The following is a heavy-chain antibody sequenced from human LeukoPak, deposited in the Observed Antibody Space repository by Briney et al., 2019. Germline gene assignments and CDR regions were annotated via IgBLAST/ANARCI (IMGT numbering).Heavy chain of an antibody. CDR3: ARGTGDDY. D-gene: IGHD7-27*01. CDR1: GFTFSSYI. J-gene: IGHJ4*02. CDR2: ISTGSTYI. V-gene: IGHV3-21*01. Sequence: PGGSLRLSCAASGFTFSSYIMSWVRQAPGKGLEWVSSISTGSTYIYYADSVKGRFTISRDNAKNSLYLQMNSLRAEDTAVYYCARGTGDDYWGQGTLVTVSS.